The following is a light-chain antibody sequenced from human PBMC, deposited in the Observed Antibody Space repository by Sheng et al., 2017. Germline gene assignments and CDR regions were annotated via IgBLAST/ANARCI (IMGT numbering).Light chain of an antibody. J-gene: IGLJ2*01. CDR3: SSYAGSNNLV. V-gene: IGLV2-8*01. Sequence: QSALTQPPSASGSPGQSVTISCTGSSSDVGGYNYVSWYQQHPDKAPKLIISEVSKRPSGVPDRFSGSKSGNTASLTVSGLQAEDEADYYCSSYAGSNNLVFGGGTKLTVL. CDR1: SSDVGGYNY. CDR2: EVS.